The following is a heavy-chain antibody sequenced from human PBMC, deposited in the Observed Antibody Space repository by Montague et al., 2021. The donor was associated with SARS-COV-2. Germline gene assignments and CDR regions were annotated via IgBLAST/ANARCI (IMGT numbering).Heavy chain of an antibody. CDR2: IHYSGTT. V-gene: IGHV4-39*07. CDR1: GGSVSSTSYY. J-gene: IGHJ4*02. Sequence: SETLSLTCTVSGGSVSSTSYYWDWIRQPPGKGLEWIGSIHYSGTTYYNPSLKSQVTISVDTSKNQFSLKLSSVTAAGTAVYYCARAYSGYVDYWGQGTLVTVSS. D-gene: IGHD1-26*01. CDR3: ARAYSGYVDY.